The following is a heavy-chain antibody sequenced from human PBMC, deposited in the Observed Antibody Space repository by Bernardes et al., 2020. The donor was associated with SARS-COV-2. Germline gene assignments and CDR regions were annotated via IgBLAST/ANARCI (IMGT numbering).Heavy chain of an antibody. V-gene: IGHV5-51*01. J-gene: IGHJ4*02. Sequence: GGSLKLPCKVSGYNFDNYWVGWVRQMPGKGLEWMGIIYPDDSDTRYSPSFQGQVTISADKSITTAYLQWTSLRASDTAMYYCARRASDYWGQGTLVTVSS. CDR2: IYPDDSDT. CDR3: ARRASDY. CDR1: GYNFDNYW.